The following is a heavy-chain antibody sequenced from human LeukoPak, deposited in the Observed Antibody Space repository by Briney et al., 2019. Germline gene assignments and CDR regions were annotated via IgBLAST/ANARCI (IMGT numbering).Heavy chain of an antibody. J-gene: IGHJ4*02. CDR2: ISYDGSNK. CDR1: GFPFSSYA. CDR3: AREATGGPFDY. D-gene: IGHD2-8*02. V-gene: IGHV3-30-3*01. Sequence: GGAPRLSFSAPGFPFSSYAMHWGRPAPGKGVEWVAVISYDGSNKYYADSVKGRFTISRDNSKNTLYLQMNSLRAEDTAVYYCAREATGGPFDYWGQGTLVTVSS.